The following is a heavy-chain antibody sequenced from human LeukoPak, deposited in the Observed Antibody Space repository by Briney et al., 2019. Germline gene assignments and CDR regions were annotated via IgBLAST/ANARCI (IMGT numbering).Heavy chain of an antibody. V-gene: IGHV3-23*01. CDR2: ISGSGGST. D-gene: IGHD2-2*01. Sequence: GGSLRLSCAASGFTFSSYGMSWVRQAPGKGLEWVSAISGSGGSTYYADSAKGRFTISRDNSKNTLYLQMNSLRAEDTAVYYCAKSLVVVPADRFDYWGQGTLVTVSS. J-gene: IGHJ4*02. CDR1: GFTFSSYG. CDR3: AKSLVVVPADRFDY.